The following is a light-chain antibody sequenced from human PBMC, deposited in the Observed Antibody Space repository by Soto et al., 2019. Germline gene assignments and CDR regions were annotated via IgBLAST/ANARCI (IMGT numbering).Light chain of an antibody. Sequence: DIVLTQSPAALSVSAGGRATLSCRASQPINSHLAWYQQKPGQAPRLLIYDASNRATGIPARFSGSGSGTDFTLTISSLEPEDFAVYFCQQRTDWPTFGQGTKVEI. V-gene: IGKV3-11*01. CDR3: QQRTDWPT. J-gene: IGKJ1*01. CDR1: QPINSH. CDR2: DAS.